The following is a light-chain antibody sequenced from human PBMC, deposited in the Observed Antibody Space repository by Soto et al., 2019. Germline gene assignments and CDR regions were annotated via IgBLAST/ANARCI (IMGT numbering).Light chain of an antibody. CDR1: QSVSSSY. V-gene: IGKV3-20*01. J-gene: IGKJ1*01. CDR3: QQYGSSLPWT. CDR2: GAS. Sequence: EIVLTQSPGTLSLSPGERATLSCRAIQSVSSSYLAWYQQKPGQAPRLLIYGASSRATGIPDRFSGSGSGTDFTLTISRLEPEDFAVYYCQQYGSSLPWTFGQGTKV.